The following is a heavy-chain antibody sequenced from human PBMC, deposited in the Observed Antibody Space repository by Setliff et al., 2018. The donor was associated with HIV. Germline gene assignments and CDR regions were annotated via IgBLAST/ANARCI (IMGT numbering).Heavy chain of an antibody. CDR3: ARGDGTKYYYYYYMDV. D-gene: IGHD1-7*01. J-gene: IGHJ6*03. V-gene: IGHV4-59*01. Sequence: TSETLSLTCSVSGDSISSYYWSWIRQPPGKGLEWIGYIYYSGSTNYNPSLKSRVTISVDTSKNQFSLKLSSVTAADTAVYYCARGDGTKYYYYYYMDVWGKGTTVTVSS. CDR1: GDSISSYY. CDR2: IYYSGST.